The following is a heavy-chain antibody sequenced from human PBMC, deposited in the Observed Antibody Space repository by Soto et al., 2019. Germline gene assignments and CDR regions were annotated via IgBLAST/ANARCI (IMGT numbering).Heavy chain of an antibody. Sequence: PVKVSCKASGGTFSSYAISWVRQAPGQGLEWMGGIIPIFGTANYAQKFQGRVTITADKSTSTAYMELSSLRSKDTAVYYCARGGGSSGYGDYYYYYGMDVWGQGTTVTVSS. D-gene: IGHD3-22*01. V-gene: IGHV1-69*06. J-gene: IGHJ6*02. CDR1: GGTFSSYA. CDR2: IIPIFGTA. CDR3: ARGGGSSGYGDYYYYYGMDV.